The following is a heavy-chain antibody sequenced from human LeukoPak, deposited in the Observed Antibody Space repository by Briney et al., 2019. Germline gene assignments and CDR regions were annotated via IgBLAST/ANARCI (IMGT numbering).Heavy chain of an antibody. J-gene: IGHJ4*02. CDR3: ARSRSGYYEDY. Sequence: TGGSLRLSCAPSGFTFSHYWMSWVRQAPGKGLEWVANIKEDGSEKYYVDSVKGRFTISRDNAKNSLSLQVNSLRAEDTAVYYCARSRSGYYEDYWGQGTLVTVSS. CDR2: IKEDGSEK. D-gene: IGHD3-22*01. V-gene: IGHV3-7*01. CDR1: GFTFSHYW.